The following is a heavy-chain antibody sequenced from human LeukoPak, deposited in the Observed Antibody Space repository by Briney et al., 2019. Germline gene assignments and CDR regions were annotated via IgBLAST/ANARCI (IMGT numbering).Heavy chain of an antibody. J-gene: IGHJ4*02. Sequence: GGSLRLSCAASGFSFSDHYMTWVRQAPGKGLEWLSYISGSGSDIDYAGSVKGRFTISRDNAKNSLYLQMNSLRAEATAVYYCARGPDRSGSDYWGQGTLVTVSS. V-gene: IGHV3-11*01. CDR3: ARGPDRSGSDY. D-gene: IGHD6-19*01. CDR2: ISGSGSDI. CDR1: GFSFSDHY.